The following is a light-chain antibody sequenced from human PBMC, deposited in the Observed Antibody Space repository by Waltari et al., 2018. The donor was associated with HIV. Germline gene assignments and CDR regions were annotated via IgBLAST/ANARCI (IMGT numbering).Light chain of an antibody. CDR2: LGS. CDR1: ESLLFSNGYYY. CDR3: MQTLQSVFT. V-gene: IGKV2-28*01. Sequence: IVMTQSPVSLPVTPGEPASIPCRSSESLLFSNGYYYLNWYLQRPGQSPQLLIYLGSSRASGVPDRVSGSGSGTDFTLKISRVEAEDVGIYYCMQTLQSVFTFGPGTRVEIK. J-gene: IGKJ3*01.